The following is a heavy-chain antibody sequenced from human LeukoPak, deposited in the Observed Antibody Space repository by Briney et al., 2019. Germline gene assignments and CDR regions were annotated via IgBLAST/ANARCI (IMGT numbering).Heavy chain of an antibody. Sequence: PSETLSLTCTVSGGSISSYYWSWIRQPPGKGLEWSGYIYYSGSTNYNPSLKSRVTISVDTSKNQFSLKLSSVTAADTAVYYCAARPNLFGGYGLDYWGQGTLVTVSS. V-gene: IGHV4-59*01. CDR3: AARPNLFGGYGLDY. CDR2: IYYSGST. CDR1: GGSISSYY. D-gene: IGHD2-15*01. J-gene: IGHJ4*02.